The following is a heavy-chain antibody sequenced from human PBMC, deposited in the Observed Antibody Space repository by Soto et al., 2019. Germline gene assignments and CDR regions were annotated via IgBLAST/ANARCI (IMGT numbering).Heavy chain of an antibody. CDR2: ILPILGIA. CDR3: ARSVSRYFDY. V-gene: IGHV1-69*02. Sequence: QVQLVQSGAEVKKPGSSVKVSCKASGGTFSSYTISWVRQAPGQGLEWMGRILPILGIANYAQKFQGRVTITADKSTSTAYMELSSLRSEDTAVYYCARSVSRYFDYWGQGTLVTVSS. CDR1: GGTFSSYT. J-gene: IGHJ4*02. D-gene: IGHD2-8*01.